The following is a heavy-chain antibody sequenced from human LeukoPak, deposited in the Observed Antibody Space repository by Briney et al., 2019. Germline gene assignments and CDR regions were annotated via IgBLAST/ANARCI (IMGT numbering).Heavy chain of an antibody. V-gene: IGHV5-51*01. CDR2: IYPGDSDT. CDR3: ARHTGEGSHFQH. CDR1: GYTFTNYW. J-gene: IGHJ1*01. Sequence: XKXSGYTFTNYWIXWVRQMPGKGXXWMGIIYPGDSDTRYSPSFRGQVIISADKSIRTAYLQWTSLKASDTAMYYCARHTGEGSHFQHWGQGSLVTVSS. D-gene: IGHD3-16*01.